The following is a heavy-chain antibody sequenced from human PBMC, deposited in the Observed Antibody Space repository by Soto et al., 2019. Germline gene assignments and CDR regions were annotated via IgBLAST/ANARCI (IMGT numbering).Heavy chain of an antibody. V-gene: IGHV3-73*01. D-gene: IGHD6-6*01. J-gene: IGHJ4*02. CDR3: TGSSSGY. CDR1: GFSFSGSA. CDR2: IRSKSNNYAT. Sequence: EVQLVESGGGLVQPGGSLKLSCAASGFSFSGSAMHWVRQASGKGLEWVGRIRSKSNNYATAYTASVKGRFTITRDDSKNTAYLQMNSLKTEDTAVYYWTGSSSGYWGQGTLVTVSS.